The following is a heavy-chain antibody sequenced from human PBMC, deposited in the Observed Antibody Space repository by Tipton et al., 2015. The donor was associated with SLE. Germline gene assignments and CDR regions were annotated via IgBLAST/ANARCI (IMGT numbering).Heavy chain of an antibody. CDR3: ARGKIAVAVYYFDY. J-gene: IGHJ4*02. Sequence: LSLTCTVSGGSISSYYWSWIRQPAGKGLEWIGRIYTSGSTNYNPSLKSRVTMSVDTSKNQFSLKLSSVTAADTAVYYCARGKIAVAVYYFDYWGQGTLVTVSS. CDR2: IYTSGST. D-gene: IGHD6-19*01. CDR1: GGSISSYY. V-gene: IGHV4-4*07.